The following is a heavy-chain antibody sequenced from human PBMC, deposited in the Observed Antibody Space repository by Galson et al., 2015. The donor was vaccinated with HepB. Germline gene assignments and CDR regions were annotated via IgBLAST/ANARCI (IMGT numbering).Heavy chain of an antibody. CDR1: GFTFSSYG. D-gene: IGHD3-10*01. CDR2: IRYDGSNK. Sequence: SLRLSCAASGFTFSSYGMHWVRQAPGKGLEWVAFIRYDGSNKYYADSVKGRFTISRDNSKNTLYLQMNSLRAEDTAVYYCAKDNWGAGLWFGELLASPFDYWGQGTLVTVSS. V-gene: IGHV3-30*02. J-gene: IGHJ4*02. CDR3: AKDNWGAGLWFGELLASPFDY.